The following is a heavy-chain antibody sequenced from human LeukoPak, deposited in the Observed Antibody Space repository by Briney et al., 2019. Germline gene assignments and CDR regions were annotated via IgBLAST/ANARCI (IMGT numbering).Heavy chain of an antibody. V-gene: IGHV3-30*18. CDR2: ISYDGSNK. CDR3: AKDRIPGIAAAGLFDY. D-gene: IGHD6-13*01. CDR1: GFTFSSYG. Sequence: GGSLRLSCAASGFTFSSYGMHLVRQAPGKGLEWVAVISYDGSNKYYADSVKGRFTISRDNSKNTLYLQMNSLRAEDTAVYYCAKDRIPGIAAAGLFDYWGQGTLVTVSS. J-gene: IGHJ4*02.